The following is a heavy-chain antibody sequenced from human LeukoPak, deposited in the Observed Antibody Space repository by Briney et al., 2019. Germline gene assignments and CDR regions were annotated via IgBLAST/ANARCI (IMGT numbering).Heavy chain of an antibody. CDR2: IIPIFGTA. J-gene: IGHJ4*02. CDR1: GGTFSSYA. CDR3: ARGDYYDSSGYVLPYYFDY. V-gene: IGHV1-69*13. Sequence: SVKVSCKASGGTFSSYAISWVRQAPGQGLEWMGGIIPIFGTANYAQKFQGRVTITADESTSTAYMELSSLRSEDTAVYYCARGDYYDSSGYVLPYYFDYWGQGTLVTVSS. D-gene: IGHD3-22*01.